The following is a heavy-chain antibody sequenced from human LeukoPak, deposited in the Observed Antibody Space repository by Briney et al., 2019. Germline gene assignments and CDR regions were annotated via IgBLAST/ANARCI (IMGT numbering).Heavy chain of an antibody. J-gene: IGHJ4*02. Sequence: GESLKISCEVSGYSFTSYWIGWVRQMPGKGLEWRGIIYPGDSDSRYSPSFQGQVTISADKSISTAYLQWGSLKASDTAMYYCARRRPGYCSGGSCYGYYFDYWGQGTLVTVSS. CDR3: ARRRPGYCSGGSCYGYYFDY. D-gene: IGHD2-15*01. CDR2: IYPGDSDS. V-gene: IGHV5-51*01. CDR1: GYSFTSYW.